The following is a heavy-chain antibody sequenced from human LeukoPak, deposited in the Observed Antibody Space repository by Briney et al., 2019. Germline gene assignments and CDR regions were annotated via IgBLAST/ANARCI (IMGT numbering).Heavy chain of an antibody. V-gene: IGHV3-23*01. CDR1: GFTFSSYA. CDR2: TSGSAGST. J-gene: IGHJ4*02. Sequence: GGSLRLSCAASGFTFSSYAMSWVRQAPGKGLEWVSGTSGSAGSTYYADSVKGRFTNTRDNSKNTLYLQMNSLRAEDTAVYYCAKDLRSSNYYYFDYWGQGTLVTVSS. CDR3: AKDLRSSNYYYFDY. D-gene: IGHD6-13*01.